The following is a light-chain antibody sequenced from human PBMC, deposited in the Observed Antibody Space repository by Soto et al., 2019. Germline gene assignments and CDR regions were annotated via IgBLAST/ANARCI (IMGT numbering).Light chain of an antibody. V-gene: IGKV3-11*01. Sequence: EIVLTPSPATLSLSPCERATLSFRASQSVGSYLAWFQQTPGQAPRLLIYDTSNRATGIPARFSGSGSGTDFTLTISSLETEDFAVYYCQQRSDWPPTFGQGTKV. CDR1: QSVGSY. CDR2: DTS. J-gene: IGKJ1*01. CDR3: QQRSDWPPT.